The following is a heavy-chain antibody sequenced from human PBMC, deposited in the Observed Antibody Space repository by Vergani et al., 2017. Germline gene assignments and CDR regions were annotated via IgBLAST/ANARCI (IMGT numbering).Heavy chain of an antibody. CDR2: IYTSGST. CDR3: AISYGSGSYYRDY. Sequence: QVQLQESGPGLVKPSQTLSLTCTVSGGSISSGSYYWSWIRQPAGKGLEWIGRIYTSGSTNYNPPLKSRVTISVDTSKNQFSLKLSSVTAADTAVYYCAISYGSGSYYRDYWGQGTLVTVSS. D-gene: IGHD3-10*01. V-gene: IGHV4-61*02. CDR1: GGSISSGSYY. J-gene: IGHJ4*02.